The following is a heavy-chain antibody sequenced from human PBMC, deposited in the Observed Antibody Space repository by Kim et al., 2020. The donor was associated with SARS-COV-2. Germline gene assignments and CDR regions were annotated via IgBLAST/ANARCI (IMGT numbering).Heavy chain of an antibody. CDR3: ARDFHMLDF. CDR2: ISEDGSEI. J-gene: IGHJ4*02. CDR1: GFIFSSHW. Sequence: GGSLRLSCTASGFIFSSHWMTWVRQAPGSGLEWLANISEDGSEINYVDSVKGRFTISRDNAKNSLFLQMNTLRDEDTAVYYCARDFHMLDFWGQGTLVTV. D-gene: IGHD2-2*01. V-gene: IGHV3-7*01.